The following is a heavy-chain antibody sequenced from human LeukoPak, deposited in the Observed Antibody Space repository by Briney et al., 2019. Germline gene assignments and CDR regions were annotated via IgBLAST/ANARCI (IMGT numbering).Heavy chain of an antibody. J-gene: IGHJ6*03. Sequence: PGGSLRLSCAASGFTFSSYAMSWVRQAPGKGLEWVSLISGDGGSTYYADSVKGRFTISRDNSKNSLYLQMNSLRTEDTALYYCAKVTRGSYYYMDVWGKGTTVTVSS. CDR3: AKVTRGSYYYMDV. CDR2: ISGDGGST. CDR1: GFTFSSYA. D-gene: IGHD1/OR15-1a*01. V-gene: IGHV3-43*02.